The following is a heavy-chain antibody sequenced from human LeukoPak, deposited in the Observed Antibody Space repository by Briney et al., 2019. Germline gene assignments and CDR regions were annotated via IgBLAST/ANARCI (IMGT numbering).Heavy chain of an antibody. V-gene: IGHV3-23*01. Sequence: PGGSLRLSCAASGFTFSSYAMSWVRQAPGKGLEWVSAISGSGGSTYYADSVKGRFTISRDNSKNTLYLQMNSLRAEDTAVYYCATQTVDTAMVMLMGYYYGMDVWGQGTTVTVSS. CDR1: GFTFSSYA. D-gene: IGHD5-18*01. J-gene: IGHJ6*02. CDR3: ATQTVDTAMVMLMGYYYGMDV. CDR2: ISGSGGST.